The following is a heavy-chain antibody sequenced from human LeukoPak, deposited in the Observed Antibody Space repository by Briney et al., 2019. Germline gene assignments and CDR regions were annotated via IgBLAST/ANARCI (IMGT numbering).Heavy chain of an antibody. CDR2: IYYSGST. D-gene: IGHD3-10*01. V-gene: IGHV4-61*01. Sequence: PSEALSLTCAVSGYSISSGYYWGWIRQPPGKGLEWIGYIYYSGSTNYNPSLKSRVTISVDTSKNQFSLKLSSVTAADTAVYYCAREVGSGYFDYWGQGTLVTVSS. CDR1: GYSISSGYY. J-gene: IGHJ4*02. CDR3: AREVGSGYFDY.